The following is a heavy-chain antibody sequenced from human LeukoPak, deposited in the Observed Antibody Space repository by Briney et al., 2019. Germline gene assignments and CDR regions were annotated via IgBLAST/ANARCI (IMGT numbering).Heavy chain of an antibody. CDR1: GFTFSSYT. Sequence: VSLRLSCAASGFTFSSYTMNWVRQPPGKGLEWVSNIGTSSTTIYYADSVKGRFTISRDNSKNTLYLQMNSLRAEDTAVYYCARAELSGSYHYFDYWGQGTLVTVSS. J-gene: IGHJ4*02. CDR3: ARAELSGSYHYFDY. CDR2: IGTSSTTI. D-gene: IGHD1-26*01. V-gene: IGHV3-48*01.